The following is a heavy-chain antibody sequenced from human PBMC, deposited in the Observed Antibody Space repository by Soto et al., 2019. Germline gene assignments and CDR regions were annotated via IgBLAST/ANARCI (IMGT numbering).Heavy chain of an antibody. J-gene: IGHJ4*02. Sequence: SQTLSLTCAISGDSVSSNSAAWNWIRQSPSRGLEWLGRTYYRSKWYNDYAVSVKSRITVNPDTSKNQFSLQLNSVTPDDSAVYFCARAILFDSDWFGMPDSRCQAPLVTV. D-gene: IGHD3-10*01. V-gene: IGHV6-1*01. CDR1: GDSVSSNSAA. CDR2: TYYRSKWYN. CDR3: ARAILFDSDWFGMPDS.